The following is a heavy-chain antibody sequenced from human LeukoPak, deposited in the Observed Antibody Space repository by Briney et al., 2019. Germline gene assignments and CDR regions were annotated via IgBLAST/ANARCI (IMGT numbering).Heavy chain of an antibody. Sequence: SETLSLTCAVSGGSISSRNWWSWVRQPPGKGLEWIGEIYHSGSTNYNPSLKTRVTISVDKSKNQFPLKLSSVTAADTAVYYCAKPFSSGSGTFYISPRFDYWGQGSLVTVSS. D-gene: IGHD3-10*01. CDR3: AKPFSSGSGTFYISPRFDY. CDR2: IYHSGST. V-gene: IGHV4-4*02. CDR1: GGSISSRNW. J-gene: IGHJ4*02.